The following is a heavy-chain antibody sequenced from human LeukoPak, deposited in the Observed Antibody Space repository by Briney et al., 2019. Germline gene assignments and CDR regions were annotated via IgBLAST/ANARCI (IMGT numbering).Heavy chain of an antibody. J-gene: IGHJ4*02. Sequence: GGSLRLSCAASGFTFSSYSMNWVRQAPGKGLEWVSFISSSSSTIYYADSVKGRFTISRDNAKNSLYLQMNSLRAEDTAVYYCARDRYCSSTSCYKSGIDYWGQGTLVTVSS. CDR3: ARDRYCSSTSCYKSGIDY. D-gene: IGHD2-2*02. CDR1: GFTFSSYS. CDR2: ISSSSSTI. V-gene: IGHV3-48*04.